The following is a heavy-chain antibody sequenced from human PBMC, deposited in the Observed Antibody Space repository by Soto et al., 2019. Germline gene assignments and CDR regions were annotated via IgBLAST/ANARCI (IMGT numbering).Heavy chain of an antibody. Sequence: SETLSLTCTVSGGSISSYYWSWIRQPPGKGLEWIGYIYYSGSTNYNPSLKSRVTISVDTSKNQFSLKLSSVTAADTAVYYCARLGYSGGGPVEIDSWGQGTLVTVSS. V-gene: IGHV4-59*01. CDR1: GGSISSYY. CDR2: IYYSGST. D-gene: IGHD6-19*01. J-gene: IGHJ4*02. CDR3: ARLGYSGGGPVEIDS.